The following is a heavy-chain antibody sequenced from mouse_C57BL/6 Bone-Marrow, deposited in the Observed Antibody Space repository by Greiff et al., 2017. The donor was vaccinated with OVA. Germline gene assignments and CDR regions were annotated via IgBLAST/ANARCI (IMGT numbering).Heavy chain of an antibody. Sequence: QVQLQQPGAELVKPGASVKLSCKASGYTFTSYWMQWVKQRPGQGLEWIGEIDPSDSYTNYNQKFKGKATLTVDTSSSTAYMQLSSLTSEASAVYYCAREKGVHQGRYFDYWGQGTTLTVSS. V-gene: IGHV1-50*01. CDR2: IDPSDSYT. D-gene: IGHD1-1*01. CDR3: AREKGVHQGRYFDY. CDR1: GYTFTSYW. J-gene: IGHJ2*01.